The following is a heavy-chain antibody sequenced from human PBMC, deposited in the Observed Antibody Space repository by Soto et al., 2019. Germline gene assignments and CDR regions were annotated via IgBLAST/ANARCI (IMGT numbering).Heavy chain of an antibody. Sequence: QVQVVESGGGVGQPGRSLRLSCAASGFTFSSFGMHWVRQAPGKGLEWVSLIWYDGSKKSYGDSVKGRFTISRDNSRNTVYLQMNSLSAADSAVYYCARDASYYSLWCGYYSSRYGMDVWGQGTTVTVSS. V-gene: IGHV3-33*01. CDR1: GFTFSSFG. D-gene: IGHD3-3*01. CDR3: ARDASYYSLWCGYYSSRYGMDV. J-gene: IGHJ6*02. CDR2: IWYDGSKK.